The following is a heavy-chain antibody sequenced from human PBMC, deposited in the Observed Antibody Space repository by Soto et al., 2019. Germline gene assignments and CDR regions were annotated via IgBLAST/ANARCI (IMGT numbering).Heavy chain of an antibody. Sequence: QLQLQESGPGLVKPSETLSLTCTVSGGSISSSSYYWGWIRQPPGKGLEWIGSIYYSGSTYYNPSVTSQVTISADTSKQQYSLKLSPVTAADTAVYYCASVARDIVVVVAATEGAFDIWGQGTMVTVSS. J-gene: IGHJ3*02. V-gene: IGHV4-39*01. CDR2: IYYSGST. CDR1: GGSISSSSYY. CDR3: ASVARDIVVVVAATEGAFDI. D-gene: IGHD2-15*01.